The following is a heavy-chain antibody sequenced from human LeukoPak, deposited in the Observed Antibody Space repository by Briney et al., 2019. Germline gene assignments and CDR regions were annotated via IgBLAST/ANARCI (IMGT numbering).Heavy chain of an antibody. D-gene: IGHD1-26*01. CDR2: ISGSGGST. V-gene: IGHV3-23*01. CDR1: GFTFSSYA. J-gene: IGHJ5*02. CDR3: AKGPRELRGGDNWFDP. Sequence: PGGSLRLSRAASGFTFSSYAMSWVRQAPGKGLEWVSAISGSGGSTYYAVSVKGRFTISRDNSKNTLYLQMNSLRAEDTAVYYCAKGPRELRGGDNWFDPWGQGTLVTVSS.